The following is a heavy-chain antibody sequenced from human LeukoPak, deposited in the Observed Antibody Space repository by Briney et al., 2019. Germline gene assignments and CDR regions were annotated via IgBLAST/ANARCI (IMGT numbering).Heavy chain of an antibody. CDR3: ARPSSNYLTAFDY. CDR1: GGIFSSYA. D-gene: IGHD4-11*01. V-gene: IGHV1-69*05. J-gene: IGHJ4*02. Sequence: ASVKVSCKASGGIFSSYAISWVRQAPGQGLEWMGGIFPIFGTANYAQKFQGRITITTDESTSTAYMELSSLRSEDTAVYYCARPSSNYLTAFDYWGQGTLVTVSS. CDR2: IFPIFGTA.